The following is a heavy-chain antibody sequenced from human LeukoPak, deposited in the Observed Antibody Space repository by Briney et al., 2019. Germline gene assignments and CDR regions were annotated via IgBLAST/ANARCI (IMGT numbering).Heavy chain of an antibody. D-gene: IGHD6-19*01. V-gene: IGHV1-2*02. J-gene: IGHJ6*02. CDR2: INPNRGGT. CDR1: GYTLTGYF. Sequence: GASVKVSCKASGYTLTGYFMHWVRQAPGQGLEWMGWINPNRGGTNYAQKFQGRVTMTRDTSISTAYMELSRLRSDDTAVYSCAILTAVPGTSYYGMDVWGQGTTVTVSS. CDR3: AILTAVPGTSYYGMDV.